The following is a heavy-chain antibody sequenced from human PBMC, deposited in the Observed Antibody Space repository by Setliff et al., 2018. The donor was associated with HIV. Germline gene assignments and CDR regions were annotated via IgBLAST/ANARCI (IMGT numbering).Heavy chain of an antibody. J-gene: IGHJ3*02. V-gene: IGHV1-58*01. CDR1: GFTFTDSA. Sequence: RASVKVSCKASGFTFTDSAVQWVRQTRGQRLEWIGWIVVGRGNTNYAQQFQGRVTITRDMSTSTAYMELSSLRSEDTAVYYCVADPSISMVRGLILGSKFDIWGQGTMVTVSS. CDR2: IVVGRGNT. D-gene: IGHD3-10*01. CDR3: VADPSISMVRGLILGSKFDI.